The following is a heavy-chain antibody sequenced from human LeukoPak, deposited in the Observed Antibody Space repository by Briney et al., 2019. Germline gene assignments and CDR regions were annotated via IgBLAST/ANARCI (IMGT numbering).Heavy chain of an antibody. CDR3: AGASPKVLITM. Sequence: PSETLSLTCTVSGGSITGYYWSWIRQPAGKGLEWIGHIYTSGSTTYNPSLKSRVTMSVDTSQNQVLLRVTSLTAADTAVYYCAGASPKVLITMWGQGTLVTVSS. V-gene: IGHV4-4*07. J-gene: IGHJ4*02. CDR1: GGSITGYY. CDR2: IYTSGST. D-gene: IGHD3-10*01.